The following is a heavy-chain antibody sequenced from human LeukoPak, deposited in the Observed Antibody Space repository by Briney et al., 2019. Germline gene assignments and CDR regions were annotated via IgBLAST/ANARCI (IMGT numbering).Heavy chain of an antibody. CDR3: ARDRCSSTSCYVSYHYYYYMDV. Sequence: SVKVSCKASGGTFSSYAISWVRQAPGQGLEWMGGIIPIFGTANYAQKFQGRVTITADVSTSTAYMELSSLRSEDTAVYYCARDRCSSTSCYVSYHYYYYMDVWGKGTTVTVS. CDR1: GGTFSSYA. CDR2: IIPIFGTA. D-gene: IGHD2-2*01. J-gene: IGHJ6*03. V-gene: IGHV1-69*13.